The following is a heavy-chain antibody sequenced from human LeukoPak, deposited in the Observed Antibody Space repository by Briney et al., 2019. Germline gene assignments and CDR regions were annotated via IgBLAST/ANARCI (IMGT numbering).Heavy chain of an antibody. D-gene: IGHD3-3*01. CDR3: ARNGPQLRFLEYHDY. Sequence: PGGSLRLSCTASGFNFSLYSMNWVRQAPGKGLEWVSCISSRGRYTYYADSVKGRFTISRDNANNSLYLEMNSLTVEDTAVYYCARNGPQLRFLEYHDYWGQGILVTVSS. CDR2: ISSRGRYT. V-gene: IGHV3-21*01. J-gene: IGHJ4*02. CDR1: GFNFSLYS.